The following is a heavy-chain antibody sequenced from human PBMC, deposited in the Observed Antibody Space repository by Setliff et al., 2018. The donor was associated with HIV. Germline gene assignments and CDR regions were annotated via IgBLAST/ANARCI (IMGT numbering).Heavy chain of an antibody. Sequence: PSETLSLTCTVSGGSIRSSSSYWGWIRQPPGKGLEWIGIIYYSGSTYYKPSLKSRVTISVDTSKNQFSLKLNSVTAAYTAMYYCARVVDADYLDYWGQGTPVTVSS. CDR1: GGSIRSSSSY. D-gene: IGHD2-15*01. J-gene: IGHJ4*02. CDR3: ARVVDADYLDY. CDR2: IYYSGST. V-gene: IGHV4-39*01.